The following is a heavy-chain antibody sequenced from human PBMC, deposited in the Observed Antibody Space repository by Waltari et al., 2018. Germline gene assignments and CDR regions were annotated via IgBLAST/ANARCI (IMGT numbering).Heavy chain of an antibody. D-gene: IGHD3-10*01. CDR3: ARDPFAPFY. CDR1: GYTFTSYG. Sequence: QVQLVQSGAEVKKPGASVKVSCKASGYTFTSYGISWVRQAPGQGLEWMGWINPYNGNTKCIERLQGRVTLTTDTSTNTAYMELRSLRSDDTAMYYCARDPFAPFYWGQGTLVTVSS. V-gene: IGHV1-18*01. CDR2: INPYNGNT. J-gene: IGHJ4*02.